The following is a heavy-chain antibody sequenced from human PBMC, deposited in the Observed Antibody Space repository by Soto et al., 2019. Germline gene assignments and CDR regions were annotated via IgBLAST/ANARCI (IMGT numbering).Heavy chain of an antibody. CDR1: GFTFSSYA. CDR2: ISYDGSNK. J-gene: IGHJ4*02. Sequence: PGGSLRLSCAASGFTFSSYAMRWVRQAPGKGLEWVAVISYDGSNKYYADSVKGRFTISRDNSKNTLYLQMNSLRAEDTAVYYCARGDSSEAFDYWGQGTLVTVSS. V-gene: IGHV3-30-3*01. D-gene: IGHD3-22*01. CDR3: ARGDSSEAFDY.